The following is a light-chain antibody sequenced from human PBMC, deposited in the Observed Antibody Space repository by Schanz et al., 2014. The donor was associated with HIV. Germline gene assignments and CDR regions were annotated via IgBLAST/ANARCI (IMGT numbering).Light chain of an antibody. CDR1: TSNIGAGYD. J-gene: IGLJ3*02. Sequence: QSVLTQPPSASGAPGQRVSISCTGNTSNIGAGYDVHWYLQLPGSAPKLLIYGNNNRPSGVPDRFSGSKSGTSASLAITGLQAEDEADYYCCSYAGDYWVFGGGTKLTV. CDR2: GNN. CDR3: CSYAGDYWV. V-gene: IGLV1-40*01.